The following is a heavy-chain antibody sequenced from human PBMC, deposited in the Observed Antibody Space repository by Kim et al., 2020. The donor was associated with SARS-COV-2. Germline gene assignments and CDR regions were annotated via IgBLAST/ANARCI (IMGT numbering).Heavy chain of an antibody. CDR1: GFTFSSYS. CDR3: ARGAYYYGSGSGY. V-gene: IGHV3-21*01. CDR2: ISSSSSYI. Sequence: GGSLRLSCAASGFTFSSYSMNWVRQAPGKGLEWVSSISSSSSYIYYADSVKGRFTISRDNAKNSLYLQMNSPRAEDTAVYYCARGAYYYGSGSGYWGQGTLVTVSS. J-gene: IGHJ4*02. D-gene: IGHD3-10*01.